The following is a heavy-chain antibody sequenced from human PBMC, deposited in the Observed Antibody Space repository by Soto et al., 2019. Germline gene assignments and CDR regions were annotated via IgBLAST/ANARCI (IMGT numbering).Heavy chain of an antibody. D-gene: IGHD5-18*01. CDR2: IDNSCGIT. CDR3: AKGGYNYGFLFDC. Sequence: EVQLLESGGGLVQPGGSLRLSCAASGFTFSTYAMSWVRQAPGKGLEWVSTIDNSCGITYYADSVKGRFTISRDNSKNTLYLQMNSLRAEDTAVYYCAKGGYNYGFLFDCWGQGTLVTVSS. CDR1: GFTFSTYA. V-gene: IGHV3-23*05. J-gene: IGHJ4*02.